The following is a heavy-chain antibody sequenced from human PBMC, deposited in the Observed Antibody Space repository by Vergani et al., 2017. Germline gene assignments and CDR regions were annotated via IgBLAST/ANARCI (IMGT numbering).Heavy chain of an antibody. CDR3: AKDGAQIAVAGRGFDY. J-gene: IGHJ4*02. Sequence: QVQLVESGGGVVQPGGSLRLSCAASGFTFSSYGMPWVRQAPVKGLEWVAFIRYDGSNKYYADSVKGRFTISRDNSKNTLYLQMNSLRAEDTAVYYCAKDGAQIAVAGRGFDYWGQGTLVTVSS. D-gene: IGHD6-19*01. CDR1: GFTFSSYG. CDR2: IRYDGSNK. V-gene: IGHV3-30*02.